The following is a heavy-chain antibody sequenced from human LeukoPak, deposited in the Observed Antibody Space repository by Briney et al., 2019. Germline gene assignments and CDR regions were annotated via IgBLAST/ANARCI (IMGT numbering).Heavy chain of an antibody. CDR2: ISAYNGNT. V-gene: IGHV1-18*01. CDR3: ARAPPEVIVVVYAFDI. J-gene: IGHJ3*02. D-gene: IGHD3-22*01. Sequence: ASVKVSCKASGYTFTSYGISWVRQAPGQGPEWMGWISAYNGNTNYAQKLQGRVTMTTDTSTSTAYMELRSLRSDDTAVYYCARAPPEVIVVVYAFDIWGQGTMVTVSS. CDR1: GYTFTSYG.